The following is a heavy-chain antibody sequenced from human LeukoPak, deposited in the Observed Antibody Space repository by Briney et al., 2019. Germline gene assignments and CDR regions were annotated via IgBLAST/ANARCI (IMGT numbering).Heavy chain of an antibody. D-gene: IGHD3-16*01. CDR2: ISYDGSNK. J-gene: IGHJ4*02. CDR1: GLTFSSYA. CDR3: ATLMITFGGGYDY. Sequence: GRSLSLSCAASGLTFSSYAMHWVRQAPGKGLEWVAVISYDGSNKYYADSVKGRFTISRDDSKNTLYLQMNRLRAEDTAVYYCATLMITFGGGYDYWGQGTLVTVSS. V-gene: IGHV3-30-3*01.